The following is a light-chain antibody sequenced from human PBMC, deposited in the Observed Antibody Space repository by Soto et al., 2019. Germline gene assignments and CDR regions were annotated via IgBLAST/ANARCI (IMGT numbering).Light chain of an antibody. J-gene: IGKJ1*01. V-gene: IGKV3-20*01. CDR3: QQYGSSSWT. CDR1: QSVSSSY. CDR2: GAS. Sequence: EIVLTQSPGTLSLSPGERATLSCRASQSVSSSYLAWYQQKPGQAPRLLIYGASSRATGIPDRFSGSGYGTVFTFIISRLEPEDFAVYYCQQYGSSSWTFGQGTKVDIK.